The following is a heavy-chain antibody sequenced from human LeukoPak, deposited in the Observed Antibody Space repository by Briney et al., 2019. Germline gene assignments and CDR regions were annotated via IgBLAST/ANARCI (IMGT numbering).Heavy chain of an antibody. V-gene: IGHV4-34*01. Sequence: SETLSLTYAVYGGSFSGHYWSWIRQPPGKGLEWIGETSQSGSTNYNPSLKSRVTISADTSKNQLSMKLTSVTAADTAMYYCARRPRSSGSHDGPSGLDYWGQGILVTVSS. J-gene: IGHJ4*02. CDR3: ARRPRSSGSHDGPSGLDY. CDR2: TSQSGST. CDR1: GGSFSGHY. D-gene: IGHD1-26*01.